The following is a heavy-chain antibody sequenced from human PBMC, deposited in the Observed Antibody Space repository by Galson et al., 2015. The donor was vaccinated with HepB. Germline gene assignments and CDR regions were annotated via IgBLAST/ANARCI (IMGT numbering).Heavy chain of an antibody. V-gene: IGHV3-23*01. CDR2: ISGNGGRT. Sequence: SLRLSGAASGFTFSTCAMTWVRQAPGEGLEWVSTISGNGGRTYYADSVKGRFTISRDNSKDTLYLHMNSLRAEDTAVYYCAKDQIWEFPHFLHYWVQGTLVTVTS. J-gene: IGHJ4*02. CDR3: AKDQIWEFPHFLHY. CDR1: GFTFSTCA. D-gene: IGHD5-18*01.